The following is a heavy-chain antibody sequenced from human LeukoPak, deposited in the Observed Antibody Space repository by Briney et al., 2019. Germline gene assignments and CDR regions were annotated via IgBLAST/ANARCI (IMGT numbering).Heavy chain of an antibody. J-gene: IGHJ4*02. CDR3: ARGHNYGRLWDY. CDR2: IYYSGST. Sequence: SETLSLTCTVSGGSISSYYWSWIRQPPGKGLEWIGYIYYSGSTIYNPSLKSRVTISVDTSKNQFSLKLSSVTAADTAVYYCARGHNYGRLWDYWGQGTLVTVSS. CDR1: GGSISSYY. V-gene: IGHV4-59*01. D-gene: IGHD5-18*01.